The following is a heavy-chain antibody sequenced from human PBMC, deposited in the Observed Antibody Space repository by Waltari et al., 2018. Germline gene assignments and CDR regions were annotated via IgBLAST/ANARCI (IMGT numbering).Heavy chain of an antibody. D-gene: IGHD1-26*01. CDR3: ARDLLNGPGGDY. CDR2: IYSGGST. V-gene: IGHV3-53*01. Sequence: EVQLVESGGGLIQPGGSLRLSCAASGFTVSSNYLSLVRQAPGKGLEWVSVIYSGGSTYYADSVKGRFTISRDNSKNTLYLQMNSLRAEDTAVYYCARDLLNGPGGDYWGQGTLVTVSS. CDR1: GFTVSSNY. J-gene: IGHJ4*02.